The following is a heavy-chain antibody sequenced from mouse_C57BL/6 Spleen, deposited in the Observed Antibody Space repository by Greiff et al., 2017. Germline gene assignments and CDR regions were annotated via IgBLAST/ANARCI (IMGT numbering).Heavy chain of an antibody. J-gene: IGHJ4*01. CDR3: ARRDSNYPYAMDY. Sequence: QVQLKQPGAELVKPGASVKLSCKASGYTFTSYWMQWVKQRPGQGLEWIGEIDPSDSYTNYNQKFKGKATLTVDTSSSTAYMQLSSLTSEDSAVDYCARRDSNYPYAMDYWGQGTSVTVSS. CDR2: IDPSDSYT. CDR1: GYTFTSYW. V-gene: IGHV1-50*01. D-gene: IGHD2-5*01.